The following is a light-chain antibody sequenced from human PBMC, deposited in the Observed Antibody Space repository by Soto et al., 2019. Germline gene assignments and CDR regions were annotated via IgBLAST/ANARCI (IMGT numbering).Light chain of an antibody. CDR2: GAS. CDR3: QQYNNWPT. J-gene: IGKJ1*01. V-gene: IGKV3-20*01. Sequence: IVLAQAPGSLSFSPGEMATLSCRASQSVSSNYLAWYQQKPGQSPRLLIYGASSRATGIPDRFSGGGSGTDFTLTISRLEPEDFAVYYCQQYNNWPTFGQGTKVDIK. CDR1: QSVSSNY.